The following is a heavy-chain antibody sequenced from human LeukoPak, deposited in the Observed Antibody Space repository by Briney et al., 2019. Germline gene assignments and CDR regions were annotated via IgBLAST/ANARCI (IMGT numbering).Heavy chain of an antibody. V-gene: IGHV3-21*01. CDR2: ISSSSSYI. D-gene: IGHD3-3*01. CDR3: AREVTIFGVVIPFDY. CDR1: GFTFSSYS. Sequence: GGSLRLSXAASGFTFSSYSMNWVRQAPGKGLEWVSSISSSSSYIYYADSVKGRFTISRDNAKSSLYLQMNSLRAEDTAVYYCAREVTIFGVVIPFDYWGQGTLVTVSS. J-gene: IGHJ4*02.